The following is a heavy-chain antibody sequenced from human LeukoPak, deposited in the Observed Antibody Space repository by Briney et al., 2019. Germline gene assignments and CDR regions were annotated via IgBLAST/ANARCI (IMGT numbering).Heavy chain of an antibody. V-gene: IGHV4-61*02. CDR3: AKSGGYGLIDY. CDR2: IYTSGST. D-gene: IGHD1-26*01. CDR1: GGSISSSGYY. J-gene: IGHJ4*02. Sequence: SETLSLTCIVSGGSISSSGYYWSWIRQPAGKGLEWIGRIYTSGSTNYNPSLKSRVTMSVDTSKNQFSLKLSSVTAADTAMYFCAKSGGYGLIDYWGQGTLVTVSS.